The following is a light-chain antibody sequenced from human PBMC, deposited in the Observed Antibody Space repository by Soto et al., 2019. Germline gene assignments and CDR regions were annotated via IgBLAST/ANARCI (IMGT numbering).Light chain of an antibody. CDR3: QVWDSSSDHDV. CDR1: NIGSKS. V-gene: IGLV3-21*02. J-gene: IGLJ1*01. CDR2: DDS. Sequence: SYELTQPPSVSVAPGQTARITCGGNNIGSKSVHWYQQKPGQAPVLVVYDDSDRPPGIPERFSGSNSGNTATLTISRVEAGDEADYYCQVWDSSSDHDVFGTGTKLTVL.